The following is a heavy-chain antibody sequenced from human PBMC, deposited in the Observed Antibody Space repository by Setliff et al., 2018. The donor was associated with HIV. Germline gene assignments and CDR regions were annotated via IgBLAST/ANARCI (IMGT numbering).Heavy chain of an antibody. J-gene: IGHJ4*02. Sequence: GGSLRLSCAASGFTFSNAWMSWVRQAPGKGLEWVGRIKSKTDGGTTDYAAPVKGRFTISRDNAKNSLYLQMNSLRVEDTAVYYCARDEDGYNHFDFWGQGTLVTVSS. CDR2: IKSKTDGGTT. CDR1: GFTFSNAW. V-gene: IGHV3-15*01. D-gene: IGHD5-12*01. CDR3: ARDEDGYNHFDF.